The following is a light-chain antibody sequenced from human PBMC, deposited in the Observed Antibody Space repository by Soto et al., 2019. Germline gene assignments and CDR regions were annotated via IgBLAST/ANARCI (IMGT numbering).Light chain of an antibody. V-gene: IGLV6-57*02. CDR3: QSYDGSNPDVV. CDR1: SGSIATNY. Sequence: NFMLTQPHSVSASPGKTVTLSCTCSSGSIATNYVQLYQQRPGSAPTTVIYEDTQRPSGVPERFSGSIDSSSNSASLTISGLKTEDEADYYCQSYDGSNPDVVFGGGTKLTVL. CDR2: EDT. J-gene: IGLJ2*01.